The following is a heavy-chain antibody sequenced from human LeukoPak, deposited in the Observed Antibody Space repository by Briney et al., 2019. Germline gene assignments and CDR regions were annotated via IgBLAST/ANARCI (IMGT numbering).Heavy chain of an antibody. V-gene: IGHV3-23*01. D-gene: IGHD5/OR15-5a*01. J-gene: IGHJ4*02. CDR1: GFIFSTYT. CDR2: ISSSGGST. CDR3: AKAAVYHDSCPDS. Sequence: GGSLRLXCAASGFIFSTYTMNWGRQAPGKGLEWVSSISSSGGSTYYADSVKGRFTISRDNSKNTLYLQVIGLRAEDTAVYYCAKAAVYHDSCPDSWGQGTLVTVSS.